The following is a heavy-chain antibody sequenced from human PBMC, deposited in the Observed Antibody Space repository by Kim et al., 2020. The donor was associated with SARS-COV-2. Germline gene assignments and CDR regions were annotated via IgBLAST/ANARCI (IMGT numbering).Heavy chain of an antibody. D-gene: IGHD1-20*01. V-gene: IGHV5-51*01. Sequence: GESLKISCKASGYSFTTSWIGWVRQMPGKGLEWMAIINPRDSDTRYSPSFRGQVTISADKSVSTSYLQWSSLKASDTAMYYCARQGPSISSDSWGQGTLVNVSS. J-gene: IGHJ4*02. CDR3: ARQGPSISSDS. CDR2: INPRDSDT. CDR1: GYSFTTSW.